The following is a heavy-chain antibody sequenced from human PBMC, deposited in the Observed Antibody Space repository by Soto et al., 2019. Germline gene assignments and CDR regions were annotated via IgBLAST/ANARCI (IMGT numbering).Heavy chain of an antibody. Sequence: QVQLQESGPGLVKPSGTLSLTCAVSGGSISSSNWWSWVRQPPGKGLEWIGEIYHSGSTNYNPSLKSRVTISVDKSKNQFSLKLSSVTAADTAVYYCARDWGSSSWFGTKNSNGFDPWGQGTLVTVSS. CDR3: ARDWGSSSWFGTKNSNGFDP. CDR1: GGSISSSNW. V-gene: IGHV4-4*02. D-gene: IGHD6-13*01. J-gene: IGHJ5*02. CDR2: IYHSGST.